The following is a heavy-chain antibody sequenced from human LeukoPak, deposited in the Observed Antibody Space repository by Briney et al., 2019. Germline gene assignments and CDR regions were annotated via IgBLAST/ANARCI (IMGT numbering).Heavy chain of an antibody. CDR2: INPNSGGT. J-gene: IGHJ4*02. CDR1: GGTFSSYA. CDR3: ARSARGATPDY. Sequence: ASVKVSCKASGGTFSSYAISWARQAPGQGLEWMGWINPNSGGTNYAQKFQGRVTMTRDTSISTAYMELSRLRSDDTAVYYCARSARGATPDYWGQGTLVTVSS. D-gene: IGHD1-26*01. V-gene: IGHV1-2*02.